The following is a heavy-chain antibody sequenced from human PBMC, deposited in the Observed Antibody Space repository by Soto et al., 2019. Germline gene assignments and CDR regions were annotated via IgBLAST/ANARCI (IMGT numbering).Heavy chain of an antibody. V-gene: IGHV1-8*01. CDR1: GYTFTSYD. CDR2: MNPNSGNT. J-gene: IGHJ6*02. D-gene: IGHD2-2*02. CDR3: ARGGYCSSTSCYMDGMDV. Sequence: ASVKVSCKASGYTFTSYDINWVRRATGQGLEWMGWMNPNSGNTGYAQKFQGRVTMTRNTSISTAYMELSSLRSEDTAVYYCARGGYCSSTSCYMDGMDVWGQGTTVTVSS.